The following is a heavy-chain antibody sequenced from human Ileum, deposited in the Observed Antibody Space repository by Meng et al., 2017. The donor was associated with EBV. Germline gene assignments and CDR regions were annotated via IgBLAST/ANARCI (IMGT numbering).Heavy chain of an antibody. D-gene: IGHD4-17*01. Sequence: QVQLAESGPGRGKPSGTLSLTCAVSGDSISSNNWWSRVRQPPGKGLEWIGEIYHSGSTNYNPSFKSRVTMSVDKSKNQISLNLSSVTAADTAVYYCASGRDYAWHSWGRGTLVTVSS. CDR1: GDSISSNNW. CDR2: IYHSGST. CDR3: ASGRDYAWHS. J-gene: IGHJ4*02. V-gene: IGHV4-4*02.